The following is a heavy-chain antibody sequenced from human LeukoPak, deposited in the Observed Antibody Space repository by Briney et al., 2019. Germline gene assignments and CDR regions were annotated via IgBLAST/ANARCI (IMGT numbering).Heavy chain of an antibody. CDR1: GFTFSSFW. CDR3: AREDYYGMDV. V-gene: IGHV3-7*04. Sequence: GGSLRLSCEASGFTFSSFWMSWVRQAPGKGLEWVANIKQDGSEKSFVDSVKGRFTISRDNAKTSLYLQMNSLRAEDTAVYYCAREDYYGMDVWGQGTTVTVSS. J-gene: IGHJ6*02. CDR2: IKQDGSEK.